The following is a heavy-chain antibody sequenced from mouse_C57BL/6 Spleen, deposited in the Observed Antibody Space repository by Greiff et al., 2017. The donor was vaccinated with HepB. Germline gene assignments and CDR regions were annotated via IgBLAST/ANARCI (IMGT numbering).Heavy chain of an antibody. Sequence: QVQLQQPGAELVKPGASVKLSCKASGYTFTSYWMQWVKQRPGQGLEWIGEIDPSDSYTNYNQKFKGKATLTVDTASSTAYMQLSSLTSEDSAVYYCARWTTVVASFDYWGQGTTLTVSS. CDR3: ARWTTVVASFDY. CDR2: IDPSDSYT. V-gene: IGHV1-50*01. CDR1: GYTFTSYW. J-gene: IGHJ2*01. D-gene: IGHD1-1*01.